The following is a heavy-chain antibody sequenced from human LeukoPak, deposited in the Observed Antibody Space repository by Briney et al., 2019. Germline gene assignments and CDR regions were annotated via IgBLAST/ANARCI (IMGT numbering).Heavy chain of an antibody. J-gene: IGHJ5*02. CDR3: ARAGVVAATPGSWFDP. D-gene: IGHD2-15*01. CDR2: INHSGST. V-gene: IGHV4-34*01. Sequence: SETLSLTCAVYGGSFSGYYWSWIRQPPGKGLEWIGEINHSGSTNYNPSLKSRVTISVDRSKNQFSLKLSSVTAADTAVYYCARAGVVAATPGSWFDPWGQGTLVTVSS. CDR1: GGSFSGYY.